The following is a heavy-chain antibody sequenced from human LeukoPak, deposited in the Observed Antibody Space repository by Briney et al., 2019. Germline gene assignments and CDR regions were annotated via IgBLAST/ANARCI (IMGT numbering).Heavy chain of an antibody. D-gene: IGHD3-10*01. CDR2: ISSSGSTI. CDR1: GFTFSDHY. Sequence: GGSLRLSCAASGFTFSDHYMSWIRQAPGKGLEWVSYISSSGSTIYYADSVKGRFTISRDNAKNSLYLQMNSLRAEDTAVYYCARDIAQFFFGELLAASDYWGQGTLVTVSS. CDR3: ARDIAQFFFGELLAASDY. V-gene: IGHV3-11*01. J-gene: IGHJ4*02.